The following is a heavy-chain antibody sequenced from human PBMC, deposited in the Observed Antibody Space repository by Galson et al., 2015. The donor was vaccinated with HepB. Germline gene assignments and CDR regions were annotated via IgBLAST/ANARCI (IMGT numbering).Heavy chain of an antibody. Sequence: SLRLSCAASGFTFSSYAMHWVRQAPGKGLEWVAVISYDGSNKYYADSVKGRFTISRDNSKNTLYLQMNSLRSEDTAVYYCARVNPSEYYYYYMDVWGKGTTVTVSS. CDR2: ISYDGSNK. V-gene: IGHV3-30*04. D-gene: IGHD1-14*01. J-gene: IGHJ6*03. CDR3: ARVNPSEYYYYYMDV. CDR1: GFTFSSYA.